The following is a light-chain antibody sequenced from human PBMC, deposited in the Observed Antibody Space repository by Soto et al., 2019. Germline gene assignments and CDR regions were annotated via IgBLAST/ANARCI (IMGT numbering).Light chain of an antibody. J-gene: IGLJ3*02. CDR3: CSYFGRCSWV. CDR1: SSDVGSYNL. CDR2: EDT. Sequence: QSVLTQPASVSGSPGQSITISCTGSSSDVGSYNLVSWYQQHPGKAPKFLIYEDTKRPSGISNRFSGSKSGNTASLTISGLQAEDEADYYCCSYFGRCSWVFGGGTKLTVL. V-gene: IGLV2-23*01.